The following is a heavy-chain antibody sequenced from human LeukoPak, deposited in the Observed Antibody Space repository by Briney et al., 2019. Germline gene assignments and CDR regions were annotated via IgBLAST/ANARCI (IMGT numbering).Heavy chain of an antibody. J-gene: IGHJ4*02. V-gene: IGHV3-23*01. CDR3: ARETGSAVGSTDFDY. Sequence: PGGSLRLSCAASGFIFRGFAMSWVRQAPGKGLEWVSFVGSTGDTAYYADSVKGRFTISRDNSKNTLYLQMNSLRAEDTAVYYCARETGSAVGSTDFDYWGQGTLVTVSS. D-gene: IGHD4-17*01. CDR1: GFIFRGFA. CDR2: VGSTGDTA.